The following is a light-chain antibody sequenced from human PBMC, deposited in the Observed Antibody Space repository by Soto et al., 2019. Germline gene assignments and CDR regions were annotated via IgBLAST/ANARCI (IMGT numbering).Light chain of an antibody. CDR1: QSVLYSSNNKNY. J-gene: IGKJ4*01. V-gene: IGKV4-1*01. Sequence: DIVMTQSPDSLAVSLGERATINCKSSQSVLYSSNNKNYLAWHQQKPGQPPKLLIYWASTRESGVPDRFSGRGYGTDYTRTISSLQAEDVAVYYCQQYYSTPPRLTFGGGTKVEIK. CDR2: WAS. CDR3: QQYYSTPPRLT.